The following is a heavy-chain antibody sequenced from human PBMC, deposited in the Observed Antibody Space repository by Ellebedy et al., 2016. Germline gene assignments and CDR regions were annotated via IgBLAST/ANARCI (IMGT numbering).Heavy chain of an antibody. CDR3: AREGIATNWFDP. J-gene: IGHJ5*02. V-gene: IGHV4-34*01. CDR1: GGSFSGYY. D-gene: IGHD6-13*01. Sequence: SETLSLXXAVYGGSFSGYYWSWIRQPPGKGLEWIGEINHSGSTNYNPSLKSRVTISVDTSKNQFSLKLSSVTAADTAVYYCAREGIATNWFDPWGQGTLVTVSS. CDR2: INHSGST.